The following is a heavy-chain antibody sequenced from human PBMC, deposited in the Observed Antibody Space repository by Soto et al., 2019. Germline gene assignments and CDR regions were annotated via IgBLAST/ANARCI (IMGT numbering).Heavy chain of an antibody. CDR3: ARQGSGGSSYADDWLDP. CDR2: IYYSGST. Sequence: SETLSLTCTVSGGSISDSSYFWGWIRQPPGKGLEWIGTIYYSGSTYYNPSLKSRVTISVDTSRNQFSLKVRSVTAADTAVYYCARQGSGGSSYADDWLDPWGQGTLVT. V-gene: IGHV4-39*01. J-gene: IGHJ5*02. CDR1: GGSISDSSYF. D-gene: IGHD2-15*01.